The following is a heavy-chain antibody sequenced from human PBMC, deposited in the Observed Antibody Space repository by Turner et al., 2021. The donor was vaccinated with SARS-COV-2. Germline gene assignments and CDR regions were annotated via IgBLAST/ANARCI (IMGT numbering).Heavy chain of an antibody. J-gene: IGHJ4*02. CDR2: LCGSGDST. D-gene: IGHD1-26*01. Sequence: EVQLLESGGGLVQPGGSLRLSCAASGFTFSNYAMSWVRQAPGKGLEWVSCLCGSGDSTYHADSVKGRFTISRDNAMNTLYLQMNSLRAEDTAVYYCAREGVGVTYYSDYWGQGTLVTVSS. CDR1: GFTFSNYA. V-gene: IGHV3-23*01. CDR3: AREGVGVTYYSDY.